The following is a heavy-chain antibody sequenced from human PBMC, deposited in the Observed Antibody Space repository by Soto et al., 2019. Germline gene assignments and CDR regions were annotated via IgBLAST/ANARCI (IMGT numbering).Heavy chain of an antibody. CDR3: ARGGYSYGYFDY. V-gene: IGHV3-11*01. CDR2: ISGSGPNI. Sequence: PGGSLRLSCAASGFTFSDYYMSWIRQAPGKGLEWVSYISGSGPNIYYADSLKGRFTISRDNAKNSLYLQMHSLRAEDTAVYYCARGGYSYGYFDYWGQGTLVTGSS. D-gene: IGHD5-18*01. CDR1: GFTFSDYY. J-gene: IGHJ4*02.